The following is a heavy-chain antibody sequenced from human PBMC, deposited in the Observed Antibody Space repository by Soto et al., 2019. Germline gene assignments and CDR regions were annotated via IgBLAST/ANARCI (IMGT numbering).Heavy chain of an antibody. D-gene: IGHD6-13*01. J-gene: IGHJ4*02. CDR1: GFAFTTYS. Sequence: GASVKVSCKASGFAFTTYSLHWVRQAPGQRLEWMAWINGGNGNIEYSQKSQNRVTITRDTSASTVYMELSSLRSEDTAVYYCARELAVPGTTFDYWGQGALVTVSS. CDR3: ARELAVPGTTFDY. CDR2: INGGNGNI. V-gene: IGHV1-3*01.